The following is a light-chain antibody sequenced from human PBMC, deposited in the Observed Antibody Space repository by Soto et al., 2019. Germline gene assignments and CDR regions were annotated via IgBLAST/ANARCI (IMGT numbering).Light chain of an antibody. Sequence: DIQMTQSPSTLSGSVGDRVTITCRASQTISSWLAWYQQKPGKAPTLLIYKASTLNSGVPSRFSGSGSGTEFTLTISSLQPDDFATYYCQHYNSYSEAFGQGTKVELK. CDR2: KAS. CDR3: QHYNSYSEA. J-gene: IGKJ1*01. V-gene: IGKV1-5*03. CDR1: QTISSW.